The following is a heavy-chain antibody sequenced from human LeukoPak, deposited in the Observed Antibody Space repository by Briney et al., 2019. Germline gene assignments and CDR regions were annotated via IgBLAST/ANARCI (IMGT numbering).Heavy chain of an antibody. Sequence: GGSLRLSCAASGFTFSSYAMSWVRQAPGKGLEWVSGIGASGDSTYYADSVKGRFTISRDNAKNSLYLQMNSLRAEDTAVYYCAELGITMIGGVWGKGTTVTISS. V-gene: IGHV3-23*01. CDR2: IGASGDST. J-gene: IGHJ6*03. CDR3: AELGITMIGGV. CDR1: GFTFSSYA. D-gene: IGHD3-10*02.